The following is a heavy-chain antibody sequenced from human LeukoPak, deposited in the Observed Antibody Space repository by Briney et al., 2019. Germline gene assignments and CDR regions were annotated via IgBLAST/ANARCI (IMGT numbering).Heavy chain of an antibody. CDR3: TRHLGDGYNSPFDY. J-gene: IGHJ4*02. D-gene: IGHD5-24*01. CDR1: GFTFSGSA. CDR2: IRSKANSYAT. V-gene: IGHV3-73*01. Sequence: GGXXXLSCAASGFTFSGSAMHWVRQAPGKGLEWVGRIRSKANSYATAYAASGKGRFTIARDDAKNKAYLQMNSLKTEDTAVYYCTRHLGDGYNSPFDYWGQGTLVTVSS.